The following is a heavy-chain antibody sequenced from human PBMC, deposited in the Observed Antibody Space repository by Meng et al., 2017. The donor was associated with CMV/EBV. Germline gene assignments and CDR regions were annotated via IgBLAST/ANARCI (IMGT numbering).Heavy chain of an antibody. CDR3: AKVKFWSGPLDV. CDR2: INSDGSST. V-gene: IGHV3-74*01. D-gene: IGHD3-3*01. J-gene: IGHJ6*02. CDR1: GFTFSSYW. Sequence: SCKASGFTFSSYWMHWVRQAPGKGLVWVSRINSDGSSTSYADSVKGRFTISRDNAKNTLYLQMNSLRAEDTAVYYCAKVKFWSGPLDVWGQGTTVTVSS.